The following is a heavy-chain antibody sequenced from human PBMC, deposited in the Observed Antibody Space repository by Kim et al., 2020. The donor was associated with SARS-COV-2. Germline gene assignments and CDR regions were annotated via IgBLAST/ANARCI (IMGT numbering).Heavy chain of an antibody. CDR3: AREGESVATEN. Sequence: SVKVSCKASGGTFSSYAISWVRQAPGQGLEWMGRIIPILGIANYAQKFQGRVTITADKSTSTAYMELSSLRSEDTAVYYCAREGESVATENWGQGTLVTVSS. CDR2: IIPILGIA. D-gene: IGHD5-12*01. CDR1: GGTFSSYA. J-gene: IGHJ4*02. V-gene: IGHV1-69*04.